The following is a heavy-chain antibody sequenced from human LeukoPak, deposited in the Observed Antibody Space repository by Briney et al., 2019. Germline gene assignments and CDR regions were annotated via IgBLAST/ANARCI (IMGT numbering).Heavy chain of an antibody. D-gene: IGHD3-9*01. CDR3: ARASIRYFDWSPYGMDV. J-gene: IGHJ6*02. CDR2: ISAYNGNT. CDR1: GYTFTSYG. V-gene: IGHV1-18*01. Sequence: ASVKVSCKASGYTFTSYGISWVRQAPGQGLEWMGWISAYNGNTNYAQKLQGRVTVTTDTSTSTAYMELRSLRSDDTAVYYCARASIRYFDWSPYGMDVWGQGTTVTVSS.